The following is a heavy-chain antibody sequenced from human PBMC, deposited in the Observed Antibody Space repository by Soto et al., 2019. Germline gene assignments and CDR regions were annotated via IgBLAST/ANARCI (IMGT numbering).Heavy chain of an antibody. CDR1: GFTLSTYA. D-gene: IGHD4-17*01. CDR3: ARDVDADFRTDFDY. Sequence: GGSLRLSCVASGFTLSTYAMSWVRQAPGKGLEWVSGITGSGGSTYYADSVKGRFTISRDNAENSVYLEMDSLRAEDTALYYCARDVDADFRTDFDYWGRGTLVTSPQ. CDR2: ITGSGGST. V-gene: IGHV3-23*01. J-gene: IGHJ4*02.